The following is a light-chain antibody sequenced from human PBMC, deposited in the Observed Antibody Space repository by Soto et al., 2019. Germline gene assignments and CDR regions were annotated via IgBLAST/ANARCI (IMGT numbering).Light chain of an antibody. CDR2: EVT. Sequence: QSVLTQPPSASGSPGQSVTISCTGTSSDVGAYNYVSWYQQYPAKAPKPIIYEVTKRPSGVPDRFSGSKSGNTASLTVSGLQAEDEADYYCSSYTDNNRVFGTGTKVTVL. CDR1: SSDVGAYNY. J-gene: IGLJ1*01. V-gene: IGLV2-8*01. CDR3: SSYTDNNRV.